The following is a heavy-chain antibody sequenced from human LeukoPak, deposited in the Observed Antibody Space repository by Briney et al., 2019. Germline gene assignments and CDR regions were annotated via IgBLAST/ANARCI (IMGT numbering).Heavy chain of an antibody. Sequence: SSVTLSLTCAVSGGSITTNNWWSWVRQSPGKGLEWIGEIFHTGNTNYNPSLKSRVTISIDTSKNQISLRLTSVTATDTAVYYCARQTGSGLFILPGGQGTLVTVSS. D-gene: IGHD3/OR15-3a*01. J-gene: IGHJ4*02. CDR1: GGSITTNNW. CDR3: ARQTGSGLFILP. V-gene: IGHV4-4*02. CDR2: IFHTGNT.